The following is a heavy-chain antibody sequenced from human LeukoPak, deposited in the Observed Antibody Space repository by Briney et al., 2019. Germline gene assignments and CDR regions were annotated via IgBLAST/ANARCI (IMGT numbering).Heavy chain of an antibody. V-gene: IGHV3-33*06. CDR2: IWYDGSNK. Sequence: PGRSLRLSCAASGFTFSSYGMHWVRQAPGKGLEWVAVIWYDGSNKYYADSVKGRFTIPRDNSKNTLYLQMNSLRAEDTAVYYCAKSSSSYGDYESYWGQGTLVTVSS. CDR3: AKSSSSYGDYESY. CDR1: GFTFSSYG. D-gene: IGHD4-17*01. J-gene: IGHJ4*02.